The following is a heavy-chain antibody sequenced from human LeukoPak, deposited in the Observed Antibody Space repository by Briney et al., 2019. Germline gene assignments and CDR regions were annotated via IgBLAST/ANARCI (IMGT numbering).Heavy chain of an antibody. CDR3: ARESEDDYGDYWYFDL. Sequence: GGSLRLSCAASGFTFSSYWMSWVRQAPGKGLEWVANIKQDGSEKYYVDSVKGRFTISRDNAKNSLYLQMNSLRDEDTAVYYCARESEDDYGDYWYFDLWGRGTLVTVSS. CDR1: GFTFSSYW. J-gene: IGHJ2*01. V-gene: IGHV3-7*01. CDR2: IKQDGSEK. D-gene: IGHD4-17*01.